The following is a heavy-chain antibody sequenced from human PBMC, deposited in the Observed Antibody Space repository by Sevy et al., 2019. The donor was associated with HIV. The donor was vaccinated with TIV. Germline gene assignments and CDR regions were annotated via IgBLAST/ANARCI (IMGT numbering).Heavy chain of an antibody. Sequence: GGCLRLSCAASGFTFSSYAMSWVRQAPGKGLEWVSTISVSGGGTYYADSVKGRFTISRDNSKNTLYLQMNSLRAEDTALYYCARRVVAGLYYFDYWGQGTLVTVSS. J-gene: IGHJ4*02. V-gene: IGHV3-23*01. D-gene: IGHD6-19*01. CDR3: ARRVVAGLYYFDY. CDR2: ISVSGGGT. CDR1: GFTFSSYA.